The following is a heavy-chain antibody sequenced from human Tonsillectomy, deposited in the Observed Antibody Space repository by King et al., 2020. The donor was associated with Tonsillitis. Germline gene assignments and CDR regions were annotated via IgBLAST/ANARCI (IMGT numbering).Heavy chain of an antibody. J-gene: IGHJ3*02. Sequence: VQLVESAGGLVKPGGSLTLSCVASGLTFSNAWMTWVRQAPGKGLEWVGRIKSKTDGGTTDYAAPVKGRFTISRDDSKNTLFLQMNSLKTEDTAVYYCTTRDYATGAFDIWGQGTMVTVSS. D-gene: IGHD3-16*01. CDR2: IKSKTDGGTT. CDR3: TTRDYATGAFDI. V-gene: IGHV3-15*01. CDR1: GLTFSNAW.